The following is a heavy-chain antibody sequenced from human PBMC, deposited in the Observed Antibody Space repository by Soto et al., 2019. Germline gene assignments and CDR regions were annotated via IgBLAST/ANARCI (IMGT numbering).Heavy chain of an antibody. CDR2: ISRDGSSK. Sequence: GGSLRLSCAASGFTFSRYAMHWVRQAPGEGLEWVAVISRDGSSKYYGDSVKGRFTVSRDNSNNTLYLSMTSLRPDDTAAFYCARSRNGAVPDSINFWGQGTLVTVSS. J-gene: IGHJ4*02. V-gene: IGHV3-30-3*01. CDR3: ARSRNGAVPDSINF. CDR1: GFTFSRYA. D-gene: IGHD2-8*01.